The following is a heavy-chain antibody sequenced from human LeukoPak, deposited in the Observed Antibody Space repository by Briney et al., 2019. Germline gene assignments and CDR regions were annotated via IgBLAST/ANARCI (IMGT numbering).Heavy chain of an antibody. D-gene: IGHD4-17*01. Sequence: PGGSLRLSCATSGFSFSSYGMSWVRQAPGKGLEWVSSISGLSGRTYYADSVKGRFTISRDNSKNTLYLQMNSLRAEDTAVYYCAKILGDYGGSNYWGQGTLVTVSS. V-gene: IGHV3-23*01. J-gene: IGHJ4*02. CDR2: ISGLSGRT. CDR3: AKILGDYGGSNY. CDR1: GFSFSSYG.